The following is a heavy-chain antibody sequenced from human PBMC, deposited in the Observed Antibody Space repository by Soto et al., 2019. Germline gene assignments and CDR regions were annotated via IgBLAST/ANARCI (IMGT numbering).Heavy chain of an antibody. Sequence: QVQLVQSGAEVKKPGASVMVSCRASGYTFTSHYMHWVRQAPGQGLEWMGMIDPSGGATTYAQKFQGRVTITMDTSTTTVYMELSSLRLEDTAVYSCSRGLWQWLFDYWGQGTLVTVSS. CDR3: SRGLWQWLFDY. V-gene: IGHV1-46*03. CDR1: GYTFTSHY. J-gene: IGHJ4*02. CDR2: IDPSGGAT. D-gene: IGHD6-19*01.